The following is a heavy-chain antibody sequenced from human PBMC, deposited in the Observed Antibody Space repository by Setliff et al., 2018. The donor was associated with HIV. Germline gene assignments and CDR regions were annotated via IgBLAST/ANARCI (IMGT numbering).Heavy chain of an antibody. CDR3: ARGGCSSTSCYNYYYYGMDV. Sequence: SETLSLTCTVSGGSISSTSYYWGWIRQPPGKGLEWIGSIYYSGSTYYNPSLKSRVTISVDTSKNQFSLKLRSVTAADTAVYYCARGGCSSTSCYNYYYYGMDVWGQGTTVTVSS. D-gene: IGHD2-2*01. V-gene: IGHV4-39*07. CDR2: IYYSGST. CDR1: GGSISSTSYY. J-gene: IGHJ6*02.